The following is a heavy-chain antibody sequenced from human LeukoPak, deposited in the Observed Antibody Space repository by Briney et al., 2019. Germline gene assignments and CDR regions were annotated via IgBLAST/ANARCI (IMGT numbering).Heavy chain of an antibody. CDR1: GFTLSSYS. J-gene: IGHJ3*02. Sequence: GGSLRLSCAASGFTLSSYSMNWVRQAPGKGLEWVSGISWNSGNIGYADSVKGRFTISRDNAKNSLYLQIHSLRTEDMALYYCAKDMARYSFGYNAFDIWGQGTMVTVSS. CDR3: AKDMARYSFGYNAFDI. D-gene: IGHD5-18*01. CDR2: ISWNSGNI. V-gene: IGHV3-9*03.